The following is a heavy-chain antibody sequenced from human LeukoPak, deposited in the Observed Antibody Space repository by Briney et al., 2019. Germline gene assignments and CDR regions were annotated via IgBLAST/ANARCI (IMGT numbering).Heavy chain of an antibody. D-gene: IGHD3-22*01. V-gene: IGHV4-59*01. Sequence: KPSETLSLTCTVSGGSISSYYWSWIRQPPGKGLEWIGYIYYSGSTNYNPSLKSRVTISVDTSKNQFSLKLSSVTAADTAVYYCARVKPTNYDSSGWDFDYWGQGTLVTVSS. CDR3: ARVKPTNYDSSGWDFDY. J-gene: IGHJ4*02. CDR1: GGSISSYY. CDR2: IYYSGST.